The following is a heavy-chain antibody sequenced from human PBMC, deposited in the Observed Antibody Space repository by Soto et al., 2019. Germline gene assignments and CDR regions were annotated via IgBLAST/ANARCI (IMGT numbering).Heavy chain of an antibody. J-gene: IGHJ4*02. CDR3: ATRYCSGSGCYFDY. D-gene: IGHD2-15*01. CDR1: GFTFSTYV. Sequence: EVQLLESGGALVQPGGSLRLSCAASGFTFSTYVMTWVRQAPGEGREWVSTINGGGGATYHADSVKGRFTISRDNSKNTLYLQMDSLRAEDTAVYYCATRYCSGSGCYFDYWGQGTLVAVSS. CDR2: INGGGGAT. V-gene: IGHV3-23*01.